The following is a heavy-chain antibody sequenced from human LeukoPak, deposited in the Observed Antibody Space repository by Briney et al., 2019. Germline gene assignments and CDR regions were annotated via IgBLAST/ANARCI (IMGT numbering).Heavy chain of an antibody. Sequence: PGGSLRRSCAASGFTFDDYAMHWVRQAPGKGLEWVTGISWNSGSIGYADSVKGRFTISRDNGKTSLYLKMNSLRAEDMALYYCTKDNYYDSSGYIDYWGQGTLVTVS. CDR3: TKDNYYDSSGYIDY. J-gene: IGHJ4*02. V-gene: IGHV3-9*03. D-gene: IGHD3-22*01. CDR2: ISWNSGSI. CDR1: GFTFDDYA.